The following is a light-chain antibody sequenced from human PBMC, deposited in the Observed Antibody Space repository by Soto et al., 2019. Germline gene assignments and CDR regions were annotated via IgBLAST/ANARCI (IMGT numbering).Light chain of an antibody. J-gene: IGKJ2*01. V-gene: IGKV3-20*01. CDR1: RSFASSY. Sequence: EIVLTQSPVTLSLSPGERATLSCRASRSFASSYLGWYQQKPGQAPRLLIYAASTRATGIPDRFSGSGSATDFTLTIRRLEPEDSAVYYCQHYDSSPPYTFGQGNKLEIK. CDR3: QHYDSSPPYT. CDR2: AAS.